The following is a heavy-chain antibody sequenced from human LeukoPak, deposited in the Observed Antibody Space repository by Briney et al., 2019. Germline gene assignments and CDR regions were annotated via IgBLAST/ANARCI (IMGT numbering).Heavy chain of an antibody. CDR2: IYYSGST. V-gene: IGHV4-59*12. CDR3: AREEVGCSSTSCSTNWFDP. J-gene: IGHJ5*02. Sequence: SETLSLTCTVSGGSISSYYWSWIRQPPGKGLEWIGYIYYSGSTNYNPSLKSRVTISVDTSKNQFSLKLSSVTAADTAVYYCAREEVGCSSTSCSTNWFDPWGQGTLVTVSS. D-gene: IGHD2-2*02. CDR1: GGSISSYY.